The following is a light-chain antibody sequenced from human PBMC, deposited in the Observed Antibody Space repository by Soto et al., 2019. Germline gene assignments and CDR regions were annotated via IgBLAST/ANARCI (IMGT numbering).Light chain of an antibody. CDR2: EVS. Sequence: QSALTQPASVSGSPGQSITISCTGTSTDVGGYNFVSWYQQHPGKAPKLMIYEVSNRPSGVSNRFSGSIDSSSNSASLTISGLKTEDEADYYCQSYDSSSYVFGTGTKLTVL. CDR3: QSYDSSSYV. CDR1: STDVGGYNF. J-gene: IGLJ1*01. V-gene: IGLV2-14*01.